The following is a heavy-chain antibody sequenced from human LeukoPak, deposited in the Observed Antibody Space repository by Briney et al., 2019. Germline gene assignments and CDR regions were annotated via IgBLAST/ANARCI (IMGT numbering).Heavy chain of an antibody. CDR2: IWYDGSNK. J-gene: IGHJ4*02. CDR1: GFTFSTYG. D-gene: IGHD4-11*01. Sequence: GGSLRLSCAASGFTFSTYGMHWVRQAPGKGLEWVAVIWYDGSNKYYANSVKGRFTISRDNSKNTLYLQMNSLRAEDTAVYYCAKDLVDYSDSYYFDYWGQGTLVTVSS. V-gene: IGHV3-33*06. CDR3: AKDLVDYSDSYYFDY.